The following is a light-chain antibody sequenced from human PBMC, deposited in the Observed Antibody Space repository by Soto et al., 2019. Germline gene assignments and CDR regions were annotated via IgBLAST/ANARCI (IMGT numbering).Light chain of an antibody. V-gene: IGLV2-14*01. Sequence: QAVVTQPASVSRSPGQSITISCTGTSSDVGGYNYVSWYQQHPGKAPKLMIYEVSNRPSGVSNRFSGSKSGNTASLTISGLQAEDEADYYCSSYTSSSTVVFGGGTKLTVL. CDR3: SSYTSSSTVV. J-gene: IGLJ2*01. CDR1: SSDVGGYNY. CDR2: EVS.